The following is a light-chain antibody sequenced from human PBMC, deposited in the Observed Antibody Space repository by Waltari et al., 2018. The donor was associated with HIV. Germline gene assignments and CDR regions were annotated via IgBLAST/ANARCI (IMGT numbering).Light chain of an antibody. CDR1: QSITTY. CDR2: AVS. J-gene: IGKJ2*01. V-gene: IGKV1-39*01. Sequence: IQMTQSPSSLSASVGDRVTITCRASQSITTYFHWYQQKPGKSPKLLIFAVSTLQGGVPSRFSGSGSGTDFTLTINNLQPEDCATYDCKQAYSAPYTFGLGTKLEIK. CDR3: KQAYSAPYT.